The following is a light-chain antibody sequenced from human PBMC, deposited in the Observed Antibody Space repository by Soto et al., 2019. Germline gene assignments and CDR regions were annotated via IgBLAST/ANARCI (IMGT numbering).Light chain of an antibody. J-gene: IGKJ2*01. CDR3: QQAKGFPPT. CDR1: QDISSW. V-gene: IGKV1-12*01. CDR2: AAS. Sequence: DIRMTQSPSSVTASVGDRVSITCRASQDISSWLAWYQQKPGKAPKLLIYAASSLQSGVPLRFSGSGSGTDFTLTISSLQPEDFATYYCQQAKGFPPTFGQGTKLEIK.